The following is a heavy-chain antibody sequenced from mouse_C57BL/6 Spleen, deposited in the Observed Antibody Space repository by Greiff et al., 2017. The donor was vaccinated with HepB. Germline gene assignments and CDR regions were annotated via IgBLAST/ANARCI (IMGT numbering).Heavy chain of an antibody. CDR3: ARVTTVVGYFDV. Sequence: DVKLVESGPGLVKPSQSLSLTCSVTGYSITSGYYWNWIRQFPGNKLEWMGYISYDGSNNYNPSLKNRISITRDTSKNQFFLKLNSVTTEDTATYYCARVTTVVGYFDVWGTGTTVTVSS. CDR2: ISYDGSN. J-gene: IGHJ1*03. D-gene: IGHD1-1*01. CDR1: GYSITSGYY. V-gene: IGHV3-6*01.